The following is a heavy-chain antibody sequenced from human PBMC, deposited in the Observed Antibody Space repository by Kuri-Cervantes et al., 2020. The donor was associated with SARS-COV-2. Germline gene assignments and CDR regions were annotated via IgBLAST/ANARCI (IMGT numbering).Heavy chain of an antibody. CDR1: GGSISSGDYY. CDR2: IYYSGST. J-gene: IGHJ6*03. D-gene: IGHD3-16*01. CDR3: ALRTLPWYYYYMDV. Sequence: SETLSLTCTVSGGSISSGDYYWSWIRQPPGKGLEWIGYIYYSGSTYYNPSLKSRVTISVDTSKNQFSLKLSSVTAADTAVYYCALRTLPWYYYYMDVWGKGTTVPSP. V-gene: IGHV4-30-4*02.